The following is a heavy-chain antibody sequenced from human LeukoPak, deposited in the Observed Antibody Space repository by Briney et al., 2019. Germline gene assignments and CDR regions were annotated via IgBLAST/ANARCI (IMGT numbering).Heavy chain of an antibody. J-gene: IGHJ6*03. D-gene: IGHD5-18*01. V-gene: IGHV1-18*01. Sequence: GASVKVSCKASGYTFTSYGISWVRQAPGQGLEWMGWISAYNGNTNYAQKLQGRVAMTTDTSTSTAYMELRSLRSDDTAVYYCARRGYSYGYLAFDYYYMDVWGKGTTVTVSS. CDR3: ARRGYSYGYLAFDYYYMDV. CDR2: ISAYNGNT. CDR1: GYTFTSYG.